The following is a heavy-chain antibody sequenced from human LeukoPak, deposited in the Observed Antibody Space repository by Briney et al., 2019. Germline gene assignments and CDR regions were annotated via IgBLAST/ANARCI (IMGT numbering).Heavy chain of an antibody. Sequence: GTSLRLSCTASGFTFSSYGVHWVRQAPGKGLEWVALIWYDGSKRYYADSVKGRFTISRDNSKNTLYLQMNSLRAEDTAVYYCARHDWFDPWGQGTLVTVSS. J-gene: IGHJ5*02. D-gene: IGHD3-3*01. V-gene: IGHV3-33*01. CDR2: IWYDGSKR. CDR1: GFTFSSYG. CDR3: ARHDWFDP.